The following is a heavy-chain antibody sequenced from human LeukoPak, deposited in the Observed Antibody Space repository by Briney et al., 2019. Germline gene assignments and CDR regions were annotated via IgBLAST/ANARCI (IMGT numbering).Heavy chain of an antibody. CDR3: ARQNVDTAMGVVY. CDR1: GYSFTSYW. Sequence: GESLQISCKGSGYSFTSYWIGWVRQMPGKGLEWMGIIDPGDSDTRYSPSFQGQVTISADKSISTAYLQWSSLKASDTAMYYCARQNVDTAMGVVYWGQGTLVTVSS. CDR2: IDPGDSDT. J-gene: IGHJ4*02. V-gene: IGHV5-51*01. D-gene: IGHD5-18*01.